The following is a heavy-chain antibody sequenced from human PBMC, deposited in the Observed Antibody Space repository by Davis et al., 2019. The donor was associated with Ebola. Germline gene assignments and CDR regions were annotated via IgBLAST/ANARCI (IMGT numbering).Heavy chain of an antibody. V-gene: IGHV5-51*01. CDR1: GYSFTTYW. J-gene: IGHJ4*02. CDR2: IYPGDSDT. Sequence: GESLKISCKGSGYSFTTYWIAWVRQMPEKGLEWMGIIYPGDSDTRYSPSFQGQVTISADRSISTAYLQWSSLMASDTAIYYCTRRRWDDPYYVDYWGQGTLVTVSS. CDR3: TRRRWDDPYYVDY. D-gene: IGHD1-1*01.